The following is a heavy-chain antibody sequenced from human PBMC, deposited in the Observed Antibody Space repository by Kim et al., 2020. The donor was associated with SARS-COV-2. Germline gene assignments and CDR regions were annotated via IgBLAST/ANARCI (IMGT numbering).Heavy chain of an antibody. J-gene: IGHJ4*02. Sequence: GAVKGRFTISRDNSKTTLSLQMNSLRAEDTDLYYCAKDNIVSTTYYFDYWGQGTLVTVSS. CDR3: AKDNIVSTTYYFDY. V-gene: IGHV3-23*01. D-gene: IGHD1-26*01.